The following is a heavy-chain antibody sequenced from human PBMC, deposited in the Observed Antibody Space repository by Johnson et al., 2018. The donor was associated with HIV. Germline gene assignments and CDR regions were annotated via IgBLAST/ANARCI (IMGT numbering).Heavy chain of an antibody. CDR3: AKDPSALSITGTSDAFDI. Sequence: QVQLVESGGGVVQPGRSLRLSCAASGFTFSSYGMHWVRQAPGKGLEWVAVIWYDGSNKYYADSVKGRFTISRDNSKNTLYLQMNSLRAEDTAVYYCAKDPSALSITGTSDAFDIWGQGTMVTVSS. D-gene: IGHD1-20*01. J-gene: IGHJ3*02. CDR1: GFTFSSYG. V-gene: IGHV3-33*06. CDR2: IWYDGSNK.